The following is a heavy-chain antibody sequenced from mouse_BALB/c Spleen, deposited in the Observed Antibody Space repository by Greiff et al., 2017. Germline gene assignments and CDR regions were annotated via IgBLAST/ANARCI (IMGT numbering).Heavy chain of an antibody. V-gene: IGHV5-4*02. CDR3: TRDLYYDYASFAY. CDR2: ISDGGSYT. D-gene: IGHD2-4*01. Sequence: EVKLVESGGGLVKPGGSLKLSCAASGFTFSDYYMYWVRQTPEKRLEWVATISDGGSYTYYPDSVKGRFTISRDNAKNTLYLQMSSLKSEDTAMYYCTRDLYYDYASFAYWGQGTLVTVSA. J-gene: IGHJ3*01. CDR1: GFTFSDYY.